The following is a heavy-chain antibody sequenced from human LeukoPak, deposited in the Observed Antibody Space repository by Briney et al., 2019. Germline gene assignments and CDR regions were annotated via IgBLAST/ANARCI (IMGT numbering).Heavy chain of an antibody. CDR1: GFTFSNYA. CDR3: TTPHYYDSTAFDY. V-gene: IGHV3-23*01. J-gene: IGHJ4*02. D-gene: IGHD3-22*01. CDR2: ISGSGDTT. Sequence: PGGSLRLSCAASGFTFSNYAMSWVRQAPGKGLEWVSGISGSGDTTRYADSVEGRLTISRDNSRNTLYLQMNSLKTEDTAVYYCTTPHYYDSTAFDYWGQGTLVTVSS.